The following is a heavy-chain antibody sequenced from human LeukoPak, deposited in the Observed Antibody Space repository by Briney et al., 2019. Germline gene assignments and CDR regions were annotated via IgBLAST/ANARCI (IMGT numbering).Heavy chain of an antibody. J-gene: IGHJ4*02. CDR3: ARRLYSSSGTYYFDY. V-gene: IGHV5-51*01. D-gene: IGHD6-6*01. Sequence: GESLQISCKGSGYSFTSYWIGWVRQMPGKGLEWMGIIYPGDSDTRYSPSFQGQATISADKSISTAYLQWSSLKASDTAMYYCARRLYSSSGTYYFDYWGQGTLVTVPS. CDR2: IYPGDSDT. CDR1: GYSFTSYW.